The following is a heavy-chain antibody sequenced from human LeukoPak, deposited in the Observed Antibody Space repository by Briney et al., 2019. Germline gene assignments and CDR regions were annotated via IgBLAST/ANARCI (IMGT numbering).Heavy chain of an antibody. CDR2: ISYDGSNK. CDR1: GFTFSSYA. V-gene: IGHV3-30*04. D-gene: IGHD4-17*01. Sequence: GRSLRLSCAASGFTFSSYAMHWVRQAPGKGLEWVAVISYDGSNKYYADSVKGRFTISRDNSKSTLYLQMNSLRVEDTALYYCAKDGGGVTMTLDYWGQGTLVSVS. CDR3: AKDGGGVTMTLDY. J-gene: IGHJ4*02.